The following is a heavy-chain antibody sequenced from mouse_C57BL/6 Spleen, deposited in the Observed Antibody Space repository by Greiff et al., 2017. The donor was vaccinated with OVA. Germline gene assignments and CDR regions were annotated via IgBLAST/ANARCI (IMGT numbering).Heavy chain of an antibody. CDR3: ARGGDRDD. CDR2: ISSGSSTL. CDR1: GFTFSDSG. D-gene: IGHD3-3*01. Sequence: VQLKESGGGLVKPGGSLKLSCAASGFTFSDSGMHWVRPAPEKGLEWVAYISSGSSTLYYADTVKGRFTISRDNAKNTLFLQMTSLRSEDTAMYYWARGGDRDDWGQGTTLTVSS. V-gene: IGHV5-17*01. J-gene: IGHJ2*01.